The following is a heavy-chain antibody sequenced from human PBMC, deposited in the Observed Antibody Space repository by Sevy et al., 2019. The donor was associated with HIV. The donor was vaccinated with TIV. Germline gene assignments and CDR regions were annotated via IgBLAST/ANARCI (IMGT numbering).Heavy chain of an antibody. J-gene: IGHJ5*02. CDR3: ARERERDCGGGCYSGWFDP. V-gene: IGHV3-48*03. Sequence: GGSLRLSCAASGFTFSSYEMNWVRQAPGKGLEWVSYISSSGSTIYYADSVKGRFTISRDNAKNSLYLQMNSLRAEDTAVYYCARERERDCGGGCYSGWFDPWGQGTLVTVSS. D-gene: IGHD2-21*02. CDR2: ISSSGSTI. CDR1: GFTFSSYE.